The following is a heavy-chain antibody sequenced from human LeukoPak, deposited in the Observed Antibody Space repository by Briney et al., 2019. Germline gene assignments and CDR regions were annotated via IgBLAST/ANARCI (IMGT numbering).Heavy chain of an antibody. Sequence: ASETLSLTCTVSGGSISSGGYYWSWIRQHPGKGLEWIGYIYYSGSTYYNPSLKSRVTISVDTSKNQFSLKLSSVTAADTAVYYCARGLNPPFDYWGQGTLVTVSS. J-gene: IGHJ4*02. CDR2: IYYSGST. CDR3: ARGLNPPFDY. CDR1: GGSISSGGYY. V-gene: IGHV4-31*03.